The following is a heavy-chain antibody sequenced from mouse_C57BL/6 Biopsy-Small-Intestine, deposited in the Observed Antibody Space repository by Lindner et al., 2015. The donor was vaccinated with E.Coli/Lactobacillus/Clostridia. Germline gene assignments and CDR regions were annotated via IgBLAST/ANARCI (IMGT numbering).Heavy chain of an antibody. V-gene: IGHV1-85*01. CDR3: VRRPFDY. J-gene: IGHJ2*01. CDR2: IYPRDGST. Sequence: QLQGVLDLRLVRPGTSVRLSCKASGYTFTSYWMHWVKQRPGQGLEWIGWIYPRDGSTKYNEKFKGKASFTAVTSSNTAYMQLSSLTTEDSAIYFCVRRPFDYWGQGTTLTVSS. CDR1: GYTFTSYW.